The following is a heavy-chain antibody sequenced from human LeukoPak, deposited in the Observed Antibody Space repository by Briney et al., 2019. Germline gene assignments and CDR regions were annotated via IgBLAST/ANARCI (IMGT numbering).Heavy chain of an antibody. J-gene: IGHJ4*02. CDR2: IIPTLGIA. Sequence: SVKVSCKASGGTFSSYSITWVRQAPGQGLEWMGRIIPTLGIANYAQKFQGRVTITADKSTSTAYMELSSLRSEDTAVYYYAGEEERGVTVAGTAFDYWGQGTLVTVSS. D-gene: IGHD6-19*01. CDR1: GGTFSSYS. V-gene: IGHV1-69*04. CDR3: AGEEERGVTVAGTAFDY.